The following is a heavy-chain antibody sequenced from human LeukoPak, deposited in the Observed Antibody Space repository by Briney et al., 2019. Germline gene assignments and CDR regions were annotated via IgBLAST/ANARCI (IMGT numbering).Heavy chain of an antibody. CDR3: AKHLGSHNFDY. V-gene: IGHV3-23*01. D-gene: IGHD3-10*01. Sequence: PGGSLRLSCAASGFTFNGYAMSWVRQSPGKGLEGVSSISGSGANTYYANSVKGRFTVYRDNSKNTLYLQVNNLRAEGTAVYYCAKHLGSHNFDYWGQGTLVTVSS. CDR2: ISGSGANT. CDR1: GFTFNGYA. J-gene: IGHJ4*02.